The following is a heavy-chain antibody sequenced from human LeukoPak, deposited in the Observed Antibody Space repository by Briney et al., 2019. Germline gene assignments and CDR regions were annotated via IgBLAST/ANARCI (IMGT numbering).Heavy chain of an antibody. D-gene: IGHD3-22*01. J-gene: IGHJ6*03. V-gene: IGHV4-39*01. CDR3: ARDAYYYDSSGYPRPYYYYYMDV. Sequence: PSETLSLTCTVSGGSISSSSYYWGWIRQPPGKGLEWIGGIYYSGSTYYNPSLKSRVTISVDTSKNQFSLKLSSVTAADTAVYYCARDAYYYDSSGYPRPYYYYYMDVWGKGTTVTISS. CDR2: IYYSGST. CDR1: GGSISSSSYY.